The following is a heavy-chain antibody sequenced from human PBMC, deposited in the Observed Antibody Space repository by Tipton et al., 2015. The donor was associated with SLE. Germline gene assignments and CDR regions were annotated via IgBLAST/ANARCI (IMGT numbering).Heavy chain of an antibody. V-gene: IGHV4-59*01. CDR2: IYYSSYT. J-gene: IGHJ3*02. D-gene: IGHD6-19*01. CDR1: GVSITNSY. Sequence: LSCSVSGVSITNSYWSWIRQPPGKGLEWIGYIYYSSYTNYNPSLKSRVTTSFDRSKNQFSLNLNSVTAADTATYYCARVRGGWANDASDIWGQGTMVTVSS. CDR3: ARVRGGWANDASDI.